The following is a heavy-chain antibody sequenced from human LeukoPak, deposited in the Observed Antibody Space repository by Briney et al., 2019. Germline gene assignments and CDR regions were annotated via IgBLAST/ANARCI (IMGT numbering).Heavy chain of an antibody. CDR2: INHSGST. CDR3: ARGTGVVVPAAMLGQRGMGLWFDP. J-gene: IGHJ5*02. CDR1: GGSFSGYY. D-gene: IGHD2-2*01. Sequence: PSETLSLTCAVYGGSFSGYYWSWLRQPPGKGLEWIGEINHSGSTNYNPSLKSRVTISVDTSKNQFSLKLSSVTAADTAVYYCARGTGVVVPAAMLGQRGMGLWFDPWGQGTLVTVSS. V-gene: IGHV4-34*01.